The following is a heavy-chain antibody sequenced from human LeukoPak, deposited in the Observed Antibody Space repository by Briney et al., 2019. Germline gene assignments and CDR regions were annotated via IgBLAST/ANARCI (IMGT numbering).Heavy chain of an antibody. Sequence: GGSLRLSCAASGFTFSSYAMSWVRQAPGKGLEWVSAISGSGGSTYYADSVKGRFTISRDNSKNTLHLQLNSLRDEDTAVYYCAKDSGWILFDDWGQGTLVTVSS. CDR2: ISGSGGST. CDR1: GFTFSSYA. CDR3: AKDSGWILFDD. V-gene: IGHV3-23*01. D-gene: IGHD2-2*03. J-gene: IGHJ4*02.